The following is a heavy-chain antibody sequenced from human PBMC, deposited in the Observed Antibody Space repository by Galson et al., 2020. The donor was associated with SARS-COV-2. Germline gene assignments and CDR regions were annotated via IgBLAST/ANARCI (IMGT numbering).Heavy chain of an antibody. CDR2: IFSNDEK. J-gene: IGHJ6*03. D-gene: IGHD3-16*01. CDR1: GFSLSTARMG. CDR3: ARIVNYDYVWGSPLYYYYYMDV. Sequence: SGPTLVKPTETLTLTCTVSGFSLSTARMGVSWIRQPPGKALEWLAHIFSNDEKSYSTSLKSRLTISKDTSKSQVVLTMTNMDPVDTATYYCARIVNYDYVWGSPLYYYYYMDVWGKGTTVTVSS. V-gene: IGHV2-26*01.